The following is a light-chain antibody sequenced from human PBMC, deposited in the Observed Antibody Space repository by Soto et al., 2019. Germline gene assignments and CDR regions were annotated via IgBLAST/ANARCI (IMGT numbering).Light chain of an antibody. Sequence: EIVLTQSPGTLSLSPGERATLSCRASQSVSNNYLAWYQQKPGQAPRLLIYGASNRATGIPDRFSGSGSATDFTLTISRLEPEDFAVYYCPQYGSSGTFGQGTKVDIK. CDR3: PQYGSSGT. V-gene: IGKV3-20*01. CDR1: QSVSNNY. J-gene: IGKJ1*01. CDR2: GAS.